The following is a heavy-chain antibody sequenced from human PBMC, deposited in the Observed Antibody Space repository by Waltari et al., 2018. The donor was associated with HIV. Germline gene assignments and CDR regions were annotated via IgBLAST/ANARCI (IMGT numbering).Heavy chain of an antibody. J-gene: IGHJ4*02. CDR1: GESFSGYY. D-gene: IGHD3-16*01. Sequence: QVQLQQWGAGLLKPSETRSLPCAVYGESFSGYYWTWIRQSPGTGLEWIGEINHRRSSNYAPSLESRVTMSVDTSKSQFSLKMRPLTAADTAVYYCARGSRLGEVSPSAYWGQGALITVAS. V-gene: IGHV4-34*02. CDR2: INHRRSS. CDR3: ARGSRLGEVSPSAY.